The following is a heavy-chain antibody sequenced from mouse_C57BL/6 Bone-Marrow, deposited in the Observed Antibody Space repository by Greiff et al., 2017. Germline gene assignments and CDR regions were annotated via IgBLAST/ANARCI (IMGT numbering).Heavy chain of an antibody. CDR2: IDPENGDT. J-gene: IGHJ2*01. D-gene: IGHD2-3*01. Sequence: EVKLQESGAELVRPGASVKLSCTASGFNIKDDYMHWVKQRPEQGLEWIGWIDPENGDTEYASKFQGKATITADTSSNTAYLQLSSLTSEDTAVYYCNTMMCDYGGQGTTPTVSS. V-gene: IGHV14-4*01. CDR3: NTMMCDY. CDR1: GFNIKDDY.